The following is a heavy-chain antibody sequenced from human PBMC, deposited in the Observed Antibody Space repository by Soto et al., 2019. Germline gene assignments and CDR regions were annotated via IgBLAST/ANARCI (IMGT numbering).Heavy chain of an antibody. CDR3: ARSGIEMASTGHFHY. V-gene: IGHV1-18*04. CDR1: GFTFSSYG. D-gene: IGHD6-19*01. CDR2: ISAYTGNT. J-gene: IGHJ1*01. Sequence: ASVKVSCKASGFTFSSYGISWVRQAPGQGLEWMGWISAYTGNTNYAQKFQGRVSMTTDTSTNTAYMELRSLRSDDTAVYYCARSGIEMASTGHFHYWGQGTVVTVSS.